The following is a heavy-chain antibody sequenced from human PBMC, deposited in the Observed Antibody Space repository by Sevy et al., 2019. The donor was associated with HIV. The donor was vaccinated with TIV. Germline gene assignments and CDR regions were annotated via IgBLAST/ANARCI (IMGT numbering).Heavy chain of an antibody. Sequence: SETLSLTCTVSGGSISSSSYYWGWIRQPPGKGLEWIGSIYYSGSTYYNPSLKCRVTISVDTSKNQFSLKLSTVTAADTAVYYCARHEALNYYYGSGSYYVGYFDYWGQGTLVTVSS. CDR1: GGSISSSSYY. J-gene: IGHJ4*02. D-gene: IGHD3-10*01. CDR3: ARHEALNYYYGSGSYYVGYFDY. CDR2: IYYSGST. V-gene: IGHV4-39*01.